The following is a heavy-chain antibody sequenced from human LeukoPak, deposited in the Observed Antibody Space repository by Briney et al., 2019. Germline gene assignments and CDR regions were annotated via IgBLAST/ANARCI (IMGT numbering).Heavy chain of an antibody. CDR2: INSDGRST. CDR1: GFTFSTSW. J-gene: IGHJ4*02. CDR3: AHTVWSGNYFDY. Sequence: GGSLRLSCAASGFTFSTSWMHWVRDAPGKGLVGVSRINSDGRSTDYADSVKGRFTISRDNTKNTLYLQMNSLRVEDTAMYYCAHTVWSGNYFDYWGQGTLVTVSS. D-gene: IGHD3-3*01. V-gene: IGHV3-74*01.